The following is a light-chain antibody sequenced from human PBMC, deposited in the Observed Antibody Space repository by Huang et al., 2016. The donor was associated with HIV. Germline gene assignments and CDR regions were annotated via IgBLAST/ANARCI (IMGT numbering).Light chain of an antibody. Sequence: DIRMTQSPSSLSASIGDRVTISCQASQDINNSLNWYQQKPGKAPKLLVYDASNLETGVPSRFRGGGSGTDFTFTISSLQPEDIATYYCQQYDNLPYTFGQGTTLEIK. CDR1: QDINNS. CDR3: QQYDNLPYT. CDR2: DAS. V-gene: IGKV1-33*01. J-gene: IGKJ2*01.